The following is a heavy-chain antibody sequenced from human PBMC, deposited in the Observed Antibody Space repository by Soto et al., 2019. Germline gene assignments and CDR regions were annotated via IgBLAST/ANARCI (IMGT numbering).Heavy chain of an antibody. D-gene: IGHD6-13*01. V-gene: IGHV3-30-3*01. J-gene: IGHJ6*02. CDR2: ISYDGNNK. CDR3: ARGGYRSSPYDNYYYYGMDV. CDR1: GFTFSSYA. Sequence: QVHLVESGGGVVQPGRSLRLSCAASGFTFSSYAMHWVRQTPGKGLEWVAIISYDGNNKYYADSVKGRFTISRDNSKNTLFVQMNSLRTEDTAAYYCARGGYRSSPYDNYYYYGMDVWGQGTTVTVSS.